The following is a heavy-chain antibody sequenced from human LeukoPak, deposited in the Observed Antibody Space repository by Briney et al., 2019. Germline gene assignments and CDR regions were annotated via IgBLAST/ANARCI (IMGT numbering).Heavy chain of an antibody. CDR1: GFTFSSYA. CDR2: ISGSGGST. J-gene: IGHJ5*02. V-gene: IGHV3-23*01. D-gene: IGHD3-10*01. CDR3: ARDGRGSRSSWFDP. Sequence: GGSLRLSCAASGFTFSSYAMSWVRQAPGKGLEWVSAISGSGGSTYYADSMKGRFTISRDNSKNTLYLQMHSLRAEDTAVYYCARDGRGSRSSWFDPWGQGTLVIVSS.